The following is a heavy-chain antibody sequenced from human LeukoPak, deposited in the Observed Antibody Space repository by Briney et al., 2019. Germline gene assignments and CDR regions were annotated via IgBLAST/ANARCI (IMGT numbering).Heavy chain of an antibody. J-gene: IGHJ4*02. D-gene: IGHD5-18*01. CDR2: TSYDGSHK. Sequence: GGSLRLSWAASGFTISSYGMHWARQAPGKGLEWVAVTSYDGSHKNYADSVKGRFTISRDNSKNTLELQMSSLRAEDTAVYYCAKDQDSYGLDFWGQGTLVTVSS. V-gene: IGHV3-30*18. CDR3: AKDQDSYGLDF. CDR1: GFTISSYG.